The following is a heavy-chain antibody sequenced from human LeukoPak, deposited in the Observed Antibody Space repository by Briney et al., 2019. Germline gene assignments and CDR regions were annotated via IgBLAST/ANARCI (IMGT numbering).Heavy chain of an antibody. Sequence: SETLSLTCTVSGGSISSYYWSWIRQPAGKGLEWIGRIYSSGSTNYNPPLKSRVTMSVDTSKNQFSLKLSSLTAADTAVYYCATIGAAYSGYDASMDVWGKGTTVTVSS. J-gene: IGHJ6*03. CDR2: IYSSGST. D-gene: IGHD5-12*01. CDR3: ATIGAAYSGYDASMDV. CDR1: GGSISSYY. V-gene: IGHV4-4*07.